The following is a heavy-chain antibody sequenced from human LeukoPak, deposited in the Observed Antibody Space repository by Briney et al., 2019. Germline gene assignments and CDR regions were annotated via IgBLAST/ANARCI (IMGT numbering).Heavy chain of an antibody. CDR1: GGTFSSYA. D-gene: IGHD3-10*01. CDR3: ARDSSAARFGELTNWFDP. CDR2: IIPIFGTA. J-gene: IGHJ5*02. V-gene: IGHV1-69*13. Sequence: ASVKVSCKASGGTFSSYAISWVRQAPGQGLEWMGGIIPIFGTANYAQKFQGRVTITADESTSTAYMELSSLRSEDTAEYYCARDSSAARFGELTNWFDPWGQGTLVTVSS.